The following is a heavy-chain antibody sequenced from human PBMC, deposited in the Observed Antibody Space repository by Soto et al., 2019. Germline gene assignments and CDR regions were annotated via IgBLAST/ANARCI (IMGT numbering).Heavy chain of an antibody. D-gene: IGHD6-19*01. CDR1: GYTFTSYY. CDR3: ARRHGSGWRHYYYYGMDV. CDR2: INPSGGST. J-gene: IGHJ6*02. Sequence: ASVKVSCKASGYTFTSYYMHWVRQAPGQGLEWMGIINPSGGSTSYAQKFQGRVTMTRDTSTSTVYMELSSLRSEDTAVYYCARRHGSGWRHYYYYGMDVWGQGTTVTVSS. V-gene: IGHV1-46*01.